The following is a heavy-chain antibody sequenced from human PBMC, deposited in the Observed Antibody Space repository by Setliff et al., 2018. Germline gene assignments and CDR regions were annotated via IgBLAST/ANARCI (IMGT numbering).Heavy chain of an antibody. CDR3: GRDLTGQDDY. CDR1: GFTFDDYA. Sequence: GGSLRLSCVASGFTFDDYAMHWVRQAPGKGLEWVSGITWNSGAIAYADSVKGRFSISRDNAKNSLYLQMNSLRAEDTAVYYCGRDLTGQDDYWGQGTLVTVSS. V-gene: IGHV3-9*01. CDR2: ITWNSGAI. J-gene: IGHJ4*02. D-gene: IGHD3-9*01.